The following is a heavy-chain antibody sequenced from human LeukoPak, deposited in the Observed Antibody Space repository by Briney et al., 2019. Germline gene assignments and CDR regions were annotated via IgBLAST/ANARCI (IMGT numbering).Heavy chain of an antibody. J-gene: IGHJ4*02. CDR2: IKKDGSEK. V-gene: IGHV3-7*01. CDR1: GFTFSSYW. Sequence: GGSLRLSCAASGFTFSSYWMSWVRQAPGKGLEWVANIKKDGSEKYYVDSVKGRFTISRDNAKNSLYLQMNSLRAEDTAVYYCARDRWELAFDYWGQGTLVTVSS. CDR3: ARDRWELAFDY. D-gene: IGHD1-26*01.